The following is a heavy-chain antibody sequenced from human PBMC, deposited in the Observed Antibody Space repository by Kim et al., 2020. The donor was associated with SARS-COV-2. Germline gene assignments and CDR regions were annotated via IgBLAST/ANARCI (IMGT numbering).Heavy chain of an antibody. J-gene: IGHJ4*02. CDR1: GYTFTSFG. CDR3: ARRDGSGSYYRAIFDY. CDR2: INTNTGNP. D-gene: IGHD3-10*01. V-gene: IGHV7-4-1*02. Sequence: ASVKVSCKASGYTFTSFGMNWLRQAPGQGLEWMGWINTNTGNPTYAQGFTGRFVFSLDTSVSTAYLQISSLKAEDSAVYYCARRDGSGSYYRAIFDYWGQGTLVTVSS.